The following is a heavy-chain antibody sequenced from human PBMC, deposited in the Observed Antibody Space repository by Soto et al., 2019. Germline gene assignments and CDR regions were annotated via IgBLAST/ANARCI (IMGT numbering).Heavy chain of an antibody. V-gene: IGHV5-51*01. J-gene: IGHJ6*02. CDR1: GYSFTSYW. Sequence: GESLKISCKGSGYSFTSYWIGWVRQMPGKGLEWMGIIYPGDSDTRYSPSFQGQVTISADKSISTAYLQWSSLKASDTAMYYCASFCFCGYASSYDMVVWGQGTIVTASS. CDR3: ASFCFCGYASSYDMVV. D-gene: IGHD3-22*01. CDR2: IYPGDSDT.